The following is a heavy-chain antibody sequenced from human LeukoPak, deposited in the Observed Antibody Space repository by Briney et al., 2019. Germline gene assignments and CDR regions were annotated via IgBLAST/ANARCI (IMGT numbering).Heavy chain of an antibody. V-gene: IGHV4-39*01. CDR1: GGSISSSSYY. CDR2: IYYSGST. Sequence: SETLSLTCTASGGSISSSSYYWGWIRQPPGKGLEWIGSIYYSGSTYYNPSLKSRVTVSVDTSKNQFSLKLSSVTAADTAVCYCASSEVEGSTFDIWGQGTMVTVSS. D-gene: IGHD3-10*01. J-gene: IGHJ3*02. CDR3: ASSEVEGSTFDI.